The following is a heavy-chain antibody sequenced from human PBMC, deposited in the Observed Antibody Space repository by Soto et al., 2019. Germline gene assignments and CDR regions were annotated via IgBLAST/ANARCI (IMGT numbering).Heavy chain of an antibody. J-gene: IGHJ3*02. V-gene: IGHV3-33*01. Sequence: QVQLVESGGGVVQPGRSLRLSCAASGFTFSSYGMHWVRQAPGKGLEWVAVIWYDGSNKYYADSVKGLFTISRDNSKNTLYLQMNSLRAEDTAVYYCARDESYYDSSGYPYSDALDIWGQGTMVTVSS. CDR2: IWYDGSNK. D-gene: IGHD3-22*01. CDR1: GFTFSSYG. CDR3: ARDESYYDSSGYPYSDALDI.